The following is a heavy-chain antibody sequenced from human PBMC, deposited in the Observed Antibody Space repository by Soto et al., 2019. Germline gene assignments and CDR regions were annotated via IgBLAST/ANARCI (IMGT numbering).Heavy chain of an antibody. V-gene: IGHV3-23*01. CDR2: ISGHGGST. J-gene: IGHJ4*02. CDR3: AKVRVVDEK. Sequence: GGSLRLSCAASGFTFNTYAMSWVRQAPGKGLEWVSTISGHGGSTYYADSVKGRVTISRDNSKNTLYLQMNSLRAEDTAIYYCAKVRVVDEKWGQGILVTVSS. CDR1: GFTFNTYA. D-gene: IGHD2-15*01.